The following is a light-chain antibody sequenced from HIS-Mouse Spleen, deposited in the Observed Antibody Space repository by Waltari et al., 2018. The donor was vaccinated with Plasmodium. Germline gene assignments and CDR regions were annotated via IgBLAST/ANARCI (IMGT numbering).Light chain of an antibody. Sequence: IVLTQSPATLSLSPGERATLSCRASPSVSSYLAWYQQKPVQAPRLPIYDASNRATGIPARFSGSGSGTDFTLTISSLEPEDFAVYYCQQRSNWPRVLTFGGGTKVEIK. CDR1: PSVSSY. CDR3: QQRSNWPRVLT. V-gene: IGKV3-11*01. CDR2: DAS. J-gene: IGKJ4*01.